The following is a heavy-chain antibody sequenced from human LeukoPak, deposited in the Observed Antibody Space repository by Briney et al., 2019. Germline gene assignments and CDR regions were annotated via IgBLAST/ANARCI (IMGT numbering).Heavy chain of an antibody. CDR2: VSYDGSNK. CDR1: GFTFTSYD. Sequence: GSLRLSXAXSGFTFTSYDLKWVRQAPGKGLEWVAVVSYDGSNKYYADSVKGRFTISRYNSKNTLYLQMNSLRVEDTAVYYCARAPNYISHFDYWGQGSLVTVPS. CDR3: ARAPNYISHFDY. D-gene: IGHD2-8*01. V-gene: IGHV3-30-3*01. J-gene: IGHJ4*02.